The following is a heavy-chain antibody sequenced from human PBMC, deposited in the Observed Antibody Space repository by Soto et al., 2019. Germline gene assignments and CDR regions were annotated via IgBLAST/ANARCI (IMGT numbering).Heavy chain of an antibody. V-gene: IGHV4-4*02. Sequence: PSETLSLTCAVSGGSISSSNWWSWVRQPPGKGLEWIGEIYHSGSTNYNPSLKSRVTISADKSKNQFSLKLSSVTAADTAVYYCARGYYYGSGSWKRPSTYFDYWGQGTLVTVSS. D-gene: IGHD3-10*01. CDR1: GGSISSSNW. J-gene: IGHJ4*02. CDR2: IYHSGST. CDR3: ARGYYYGSGSWKRPSTYFDY.